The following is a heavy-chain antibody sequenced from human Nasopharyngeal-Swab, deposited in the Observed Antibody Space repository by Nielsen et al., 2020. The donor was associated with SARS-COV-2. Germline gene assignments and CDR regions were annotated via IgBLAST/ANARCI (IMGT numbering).Heavy chain of an antibody. Sequence: GSLRLSCTVSGGSISSYYWSWIRQPPGKGLEWIGYIYYSGSTNYNPSLKSRVTISVDTSKNQFSLKLSSVTAADTAVYYCARVEQQLVRYYYYYYGMDVWGQGTTVTVSS. CDR1: GGSISSYY. CDR2: IYYSGST. CDR3: ARVEQQLVRYYYYYYGMDV. V-gene: IGHV4-59*08. J-gene: IGHJ6*02. D-gene: IGHD6-13*01.